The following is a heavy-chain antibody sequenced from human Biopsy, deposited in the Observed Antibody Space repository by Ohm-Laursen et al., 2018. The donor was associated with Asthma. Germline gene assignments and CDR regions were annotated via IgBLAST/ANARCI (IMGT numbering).Heavy chain of an antibody. D-gene: IGHD3-22*01. Sequence: ASVKVSCNASGYTVTRYAINWVRQAPGQGLEWMGWINTNTGNSTYAQGFTGRFVFSLDTSVNTAHLQISSLKAEDAAVHYCARMISYYHEMRAPFFDYWGQGTLVTVSS. CDR1: GYTVTRYA. J-gene: IGHJ4*02. CDR3: ARMISYYHEMRAPFFDY. V-gene: IGHV7-4-1*02. CDR2: INTNTGNS.